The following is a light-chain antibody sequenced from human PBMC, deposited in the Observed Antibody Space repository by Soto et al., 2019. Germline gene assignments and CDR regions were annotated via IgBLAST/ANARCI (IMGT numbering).Light chain of an antibody. CDR3: QQRSNWPWS. Sequence: EIVLTQSPATLSLSPWEIATLSCSASQSVSSYLAWYQQKPGQPPRLLIYDASNRATGVTARFSGSGSETDFTLTISSLEHEDFAVYSCQQRSNWPWSFGKGTKV. V-gene: IGKV3-11*01. CDR1: QSVSSY. J-gene: IGKJ1*01. CDR2: DAS.